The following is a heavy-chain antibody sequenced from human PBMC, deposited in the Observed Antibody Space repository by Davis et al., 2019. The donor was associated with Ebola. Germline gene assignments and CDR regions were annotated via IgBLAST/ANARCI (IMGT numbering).Heavy chain of an antibody. CDR2: MNPNSGNT. D-gene: IGHD2-21*02. V-gene: IGHV1-8*01. CDR1: GYTFTSYD. CDR3: ARGYSPKCRGGDCVNDF. J-gene: IGHJ4*02. Sequence: ASVKVSCKASGYTFTSYDINWVRQATGQGLEWMGWMNPNSGNTGYAQKFQGRVTMTRNTSISTAYMELSSLTIDDTAVYYCARGYSPKCRGGDCVNDFWGQGTLVTVST.